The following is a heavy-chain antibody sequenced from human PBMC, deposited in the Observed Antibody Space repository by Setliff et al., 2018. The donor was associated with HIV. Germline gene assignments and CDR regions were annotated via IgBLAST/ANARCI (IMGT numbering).Heavy chain of an antibody. CDR1: GGSISSSSYY. J-gene: IGHJ4*02. CDR3: ARDVNYNFWSGYYPSFDY. D-gene: IGHD3-3*01. V-gene: IGHV4-39*07. Sequence: ASETLSLTCTVSGGSISSSSYYWGWISHPHGKGLEWIGSIYYSGSTYYNPYLKSRVTISVATSKNQFSLKLSSVTAADTAVSYCARDVNYNFWSGYYPSFDYWGQGTLVTVSS. CDR2: IYYSGST.